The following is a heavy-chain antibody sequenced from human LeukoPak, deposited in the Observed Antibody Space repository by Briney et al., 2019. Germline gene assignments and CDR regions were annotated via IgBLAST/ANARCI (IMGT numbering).Heavy chain of an antibody. CDR1: GFTFSSYG. D-gene: IGHD6-19*01. CDR2: IWYDGSNK. J-gene: IGHJ4*02. V-gene: IGHV3-33*06. CDR3: AKWASSGWSLDY. Sequence: GESLKISCAASGFTFSSYGMHWVRQDPGKGLEWVAVIWYDGSNKYYADSVKGRFTISRDNSKKTLYLQMNSLRAEDTAVYYCAKWASSGWSLDYWGQGTLVTVSS.